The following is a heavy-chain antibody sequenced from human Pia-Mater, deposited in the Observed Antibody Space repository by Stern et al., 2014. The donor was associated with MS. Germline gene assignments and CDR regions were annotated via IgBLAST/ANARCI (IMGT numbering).Heavy chain of an antibody. J-gene: IGHJ4*02. D-gene: IGHD2-15*01. CDR2: ISGNGTTT. Sequence: EVQLVESGGGLVQPGGSLRLSCTASGFTFSPFSMNWVRQAPGKGLEWVAYISGNGTTTYYSDSVKGRFTISRDNANNSRDLQMNGLRDEDTAVYYCATPTPAHYWGQGTLVTVSA. CDR1: GFTFSPFS. CDR3: ATPTPAHY. V-gene: IGHV3-48*02.